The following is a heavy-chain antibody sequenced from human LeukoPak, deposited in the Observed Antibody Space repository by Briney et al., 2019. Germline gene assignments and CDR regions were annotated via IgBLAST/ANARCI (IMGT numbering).Heavy chain of an antibody. CDR2: ISYDGSNK. V-gene: IGHV3-30*18. J-gene: IGHJ4*02. CDR3: AKEPYELAPLGIFAC. D-gene: IGHD1-14*01. Sequence: GGSLRLSCAASGFTSSSYGMHWVRQAPGKGLEWVAVISYDGSNKFYADSVKGRFTISRDHSKNTLYPQVSSLRPEDTAVYYCAKEPYELAPLGIFACWGQGTLVTVSS. CDR1: GFTSSSYG.